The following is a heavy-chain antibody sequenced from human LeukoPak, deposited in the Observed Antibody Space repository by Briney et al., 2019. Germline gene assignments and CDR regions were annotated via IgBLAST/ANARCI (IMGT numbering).Heavy chain of an antibody. V-gene: IGHV1-18*01. CDR1: GYTFTNYG. CDR2: ISDYNGIT. CDR3: ARYSYGLYYFDS. J-gene: IGHJ4*02. D-gene: IGHD5-18*01. Sequence: AASVKVSCKASGYTFTNYGISWVRQAPGQGLEWMGWISDYNGITNYAQTFQGRVTMTTDTSTSTAYMELRSLRSDDTGVYYCARYSYGLYYFDSWGQGTLVTVSS.